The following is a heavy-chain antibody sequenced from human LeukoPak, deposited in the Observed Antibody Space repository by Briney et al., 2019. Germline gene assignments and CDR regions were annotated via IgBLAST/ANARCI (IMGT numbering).Heavy chain of an antibody. CDR3: ARPLVVVTASCDY. D-gene: IGHD2-21*02. V-gene: IGHV3-21*01. J-gene: IGHJ4*02. Sequence: GGSLRLSCAASGFTFSSYSMNWVRQAPGKGLEWVSSISSSSSYIYYADSVKGRFTISRDNAKNSLYLQMNSLRAEDTAVYYCARPLVVVTASCDYWGQGTLVTVSS. CDR2: ISSSSSYI. CDR1: GFTFSSYS.